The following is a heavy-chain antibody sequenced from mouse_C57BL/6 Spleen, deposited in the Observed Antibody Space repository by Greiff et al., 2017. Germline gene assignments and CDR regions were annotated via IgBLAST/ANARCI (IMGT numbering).Heavy chain of an antibody. CDR3: ASRVTTVYYFDY. CDR2: IHPNSGST. D-gene: IGHD2-2*01. J-gene: IGHJ2*01. V-gene: IGHV1-64*01. Sequence: VQLQQPGAELVKPGASVKLSCKASGYTFTSYWMHWVKQRPGQGLEWIGMIHPNSGSTNYNEKFKSKATLTVDKSSSTAYMQLSSLTSEDSAVYYCASRVTTVYYFDYWGQGTTLTVSS. CDR1: GYTFTSYW.